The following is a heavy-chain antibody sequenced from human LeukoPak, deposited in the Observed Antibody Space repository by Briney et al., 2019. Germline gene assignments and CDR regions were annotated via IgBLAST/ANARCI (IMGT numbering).Heavy chain of an antibody. V-gene: IGHV1-69*01. CDR2: IIPIFGTA. CDR1: GGTFSSYA. Sequence: ASVKVSCKASGGTFSSYAISWVRQAPGQGLEWMGGIIPIFGTANYAQKFQGGVTITADESTSTAYMELSSLRSEDTAVYYCAKNKDYYYMDVWGKGTTVTVSS. CDR3: AKNKDYYYMDV. J-gene: IGHJ6*03. D-gene: IGHD1/OR15-1a*01.